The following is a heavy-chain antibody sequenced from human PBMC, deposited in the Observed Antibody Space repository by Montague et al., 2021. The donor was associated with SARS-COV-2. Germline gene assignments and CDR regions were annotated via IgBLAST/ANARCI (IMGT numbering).Heavy chain of an antibody. Sequence: SLRLSCPASGFTFSSYGMHWVRQAPGKGLEWVAVISYDGSNKYYAGSVKGRFTISRDNSKNTLYLQMNSLRAEDTAVYYCAEDLTIFGVVIETNYYYYYGMDVWGQGTTVTVSS. CDR3: AEDLTIFGVVIETNYYYYYGMDV. CDR1: GFTFSSYG. D-gene: IGHD3-3*01. J-gene: IGHJ6*02. V-gene: IGHV3-30*18. CDR2: ISYDGSNK.